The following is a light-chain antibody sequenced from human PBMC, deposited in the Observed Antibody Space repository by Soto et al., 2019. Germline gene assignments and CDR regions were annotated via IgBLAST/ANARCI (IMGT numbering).Light chain of an antibody. J-gene: IGKJ4*01. CDR3: QQRTNWPLT. CDR1: QSVATF. Sequence: EIVLTQSPVNLSLSPGERATLSCRASQSVATFLAWYQQKPGQAPRLLIFDASNRAPGIPDRFNGCGSGKAFTLTITSLEPEDFAVYYCQQRTNWPLTFGGGTKVEV. V-gene: IGKV3-11*01. CDR2: DAS.